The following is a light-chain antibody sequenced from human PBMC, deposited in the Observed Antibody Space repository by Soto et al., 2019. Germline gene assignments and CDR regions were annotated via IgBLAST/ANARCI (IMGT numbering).Light chain of an antibody. CDR2: RNN. V-gene: IGLV1-40*01. J-gene: IGLJ3*02. CDR3: QSFDSNLSSWV. Sequence: QAVVTQPPSVSGAPGQRVTISCTGNSSNIGAGHDVHWYQQPPGTAPKLLIFRNNNRASGVPGRFSGARSGTSASLAITGLQTGDEADYYCQSFDSNLSSWVFGGGTKVTVL. CDR1: SSNIGAGHD.